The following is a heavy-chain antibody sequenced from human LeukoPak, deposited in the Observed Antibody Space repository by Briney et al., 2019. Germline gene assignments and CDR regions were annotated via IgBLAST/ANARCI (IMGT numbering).Heavy chain of an antibody. CDR2: IKRKSDGGTT. V-gene: IGHV3-15*01. CDR1: GFTFSSYA. Sequence: KPGGSLRLSCAASGFTFSSYAMSWVRQAPGKGLEGIGRIKRKSDGGTTDYAAPVKGRFAISRDDSKNTLYLQMNSLKTEDTAVYYCTTVGLSGYYDSRGYYYFDYWGQGTLVTVSS. J-gene: IGHJ4*02. D-gene: IGHD3-22*01. CDR3: TTVGLSGYYDSRGYYYFDY.